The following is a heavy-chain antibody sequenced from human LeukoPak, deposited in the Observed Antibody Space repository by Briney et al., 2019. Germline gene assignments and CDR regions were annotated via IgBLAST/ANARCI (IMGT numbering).Heavy chain of an antibody. CDR1: GFTFSSYA. V-gene: IGHV3-30-3*01. J-gene: IGHJ4*02. CDR3: ANKGGYCSGGSCYSVFDY. Sequence: GESLRLSCAASGFTFSSYAMHWVRQAPGKGLEWVAVISYDGSNKYYADSVEGRFTISRDNSKNTLYLQMNSLRAEDTAVYYCANKGGYCSGGSCYSVFDYWGQGTLVTVSS. D-gene: IGHD2-15*01. CDR2: ISYDGSNK.